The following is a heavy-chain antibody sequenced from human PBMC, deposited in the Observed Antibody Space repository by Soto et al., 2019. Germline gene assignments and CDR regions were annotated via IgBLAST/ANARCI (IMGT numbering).Heavy chain of an antibody. J-gene: IGHJ6*02. V-gene: IGHV1-69*13. CDR3: ARVSTAQTQYYGMDV. Sequence: ASVKVSCKASGGTFSSYAISWVRQAPGQGLEWMGGIIPIFGTANYAQKFQGRVTITADESTSTAYMELSSLRSEDTAVYYCARVSTAQTQYYGMDVCGQRTTVTVSS. CDR2: IIPIFGTA. CDR1: GGTFSSYA. D-gene: IGHD5-18*01.